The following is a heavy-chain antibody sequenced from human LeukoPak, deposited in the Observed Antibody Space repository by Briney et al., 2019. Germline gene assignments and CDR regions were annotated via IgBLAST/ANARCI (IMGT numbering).Heavy chain of an antibody. J-gene: IGHJ4*02. V-gene: IGHV4-31*03. CDR2: IYYSGST. Sequence: SETLSLTCTVSGGSISSGGYYWSWIRQHPGKGLEWIGYIYYSGSTYYNPSLKSRVTISVDTSKNQFSLKLSSVTAADTAVYYCARGLYCSSTSCYETDRYFDYWGQGTLVTVSS. CDR1: GGSISSGGYY. D-gene: IGHD2-2*01. CDR3: ARGLYCSSTSCYETDRYFDY.